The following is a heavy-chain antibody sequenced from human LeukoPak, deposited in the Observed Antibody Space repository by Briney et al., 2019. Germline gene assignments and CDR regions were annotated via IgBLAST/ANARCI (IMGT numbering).Heavy chain of an antibody. D-gene: IGHD6-13*01. Sequence: PSETLSLTCTVSGGSISSYYWSWIRQPAGKGLEWIGRIYTSGSTNYNPSLKSRVTMSVDTSKNQFSLKLSSVTAADTAVYYCARDRFGIAAAGLYNWFDPWGQGTLVTVSS. J-gene: IGHJ5*02. CDR1: GGSISSYY. V-gene: IGHV4-4*07. CDR3: ARDRFGIAAAGLYNWFDP. CDR2: IYTSGST.